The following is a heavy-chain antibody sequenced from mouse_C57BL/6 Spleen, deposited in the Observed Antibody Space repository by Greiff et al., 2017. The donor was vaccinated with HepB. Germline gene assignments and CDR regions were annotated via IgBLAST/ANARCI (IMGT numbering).Heavy chain of an antibody. CDR1: GFSLTSYG. V-gene: IGHV2-2*01. J-gene: IGHJ4*01. CDR3: ARMGQRYYYAIDY. Sequence: VKLMESGPGLVQPSQSLSITCTVSGFSLTSYGVHWVRQSPGKGLEWLGVIWSGGSTEYNAACISRLSISKDNSKSQVFFKMNSLQADDTAIYYCARMGQRYYYAIDYWGQGTSVTVSS. CDR2: IWSGGST. D-gene: IGHD3-3*01.